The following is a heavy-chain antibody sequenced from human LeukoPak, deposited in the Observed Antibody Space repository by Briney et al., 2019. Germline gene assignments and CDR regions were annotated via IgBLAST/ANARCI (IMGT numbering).Heavy chain of an antibody. V-gene: IGHV3-64D*06. CDR3: VKDFIPHCSSTSCYPDFDY. CDR1: GFTFSSYA. D-gene: IGHD2-2*01. CDR2: ISSNGGST. J-gene: IGHJ4*02. Sequence: PGGSLRLSCSASGFTFSSYAMHWVRQAPGKGLEYVSAISSNGGSTYYADYVKGSFTISRDNSKNTLYLQMSSLRAEDTAVYYCVKDFIPHCSSTSCYPDFDYWGQGTLVTVSS.